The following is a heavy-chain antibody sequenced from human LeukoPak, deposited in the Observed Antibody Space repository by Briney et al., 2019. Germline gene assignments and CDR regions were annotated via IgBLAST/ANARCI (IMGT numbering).Heavy chain of an antibody. CDR1: GGSISSYY. CDR3: ARSLYSNYVPDAFDI. D-gene: IGHD4-11*01. J-gene: IGHJ3*02. CDR2: IYHSGST. Sequence: SETLSLTCTVSGGSISSYYWSWIRQPPGKGLEWIGSIYHSGSTYYNPSLKSRVTISVDTSKNQFSLKLSSVTAADTAVYYCARSLYSNYVPDAFDIWGQGTMVTVSS. V-gene: IGHV4-59*12.